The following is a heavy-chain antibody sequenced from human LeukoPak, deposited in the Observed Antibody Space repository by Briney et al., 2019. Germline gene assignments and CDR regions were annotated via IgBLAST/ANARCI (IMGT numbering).Heavy chain of an antibody. Sequence: PGGTLRLSCAASGFSFCDYYMSWIRQAPGKGLEWVAYISRSCGTIYYADSVKGRFTISRDNDKHSLYLQMNSLRAEDTAVFYCARWQQLGRYFDYRGQGTPVTVSS. CDR2: ISRSCGTI. CDR1: GFSFCDYY. D-gene: IGHD6-13*01. J-gene: IGHJ4*02. V-gene: IGHV3-11*04. CDR3: ARWQQLGRYFDY.